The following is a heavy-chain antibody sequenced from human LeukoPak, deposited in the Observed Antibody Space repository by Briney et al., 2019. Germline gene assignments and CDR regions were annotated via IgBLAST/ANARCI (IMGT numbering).Heavy chain of an antibody. Sequence: SETLSLTCTVSGGSISSYFWTWIRQPAGKGLEWIGRIYSSGGTNYNPSLKSRVTMSVDTSKNQLSLKVTSVTAADTAVYYCARDRYGDYGHDYWGQGILVTVSS. D-gene: IGHD4-17*01. CDR3: ARDRYGDYGHDY. V-gene: IGHV4-4*07. J-gene: IGHJ4*02. CDR1: GGSISSYF. CDR2: IYSSGGT.